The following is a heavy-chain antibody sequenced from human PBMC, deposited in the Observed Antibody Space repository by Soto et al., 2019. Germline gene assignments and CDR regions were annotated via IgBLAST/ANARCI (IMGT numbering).Heavy chain of an antibody. V-gene: IGHV4-39*01. CDR1: GGSITSGLYY. Sequence: QLPLQESGPRLVKPSETLSLPCTVSGGSITSGLYYWAWVRQPPGKGLEWIGSMFYSGTTYLNPSLKSRVTISVDTTKNQFSLNLSSVTAADTALYYCARHFHAGWSLFDFWGQGTLVTVSS. D-gene: IGHD6-19*01. J-gene: IGHJ4*02. CDR3: ARHFHAGWSLFDF. CDR2: MFYSGTT.